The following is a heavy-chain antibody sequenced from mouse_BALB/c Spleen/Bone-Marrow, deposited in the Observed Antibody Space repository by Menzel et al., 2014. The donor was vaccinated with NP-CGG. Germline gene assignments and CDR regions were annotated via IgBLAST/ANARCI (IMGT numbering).Heavy chain of an antibody. CDR2: IDPANGNT. D-gene: IGHD2-2*01. CDR3: AEGYDSWVAY. Sequence: VQLQQSGAELVKPGASVKLSCTASGFNVKDTYMQWVKQRPEQGLEWIGRIDPANGNTQYDPTFQGKATITTDTSSNTAYLQLSSLTSEDTAVYYCAEGYDSWVAYWGQGTLVTVSA. CDR1: GFNVKDTY. J-gene: IGHJ3*01. V-gene: IGHV14-3*02.